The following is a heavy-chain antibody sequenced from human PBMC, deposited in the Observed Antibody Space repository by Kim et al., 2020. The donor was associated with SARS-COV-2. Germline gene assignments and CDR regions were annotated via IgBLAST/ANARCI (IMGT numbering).Heavy chain of an antibody. CDR3: AKSPGTLVFTHPFDV. J-gene: IGHJ3*01. CDR2: ISDSGDNT. D-gene: IGHD3-10*01. CDR1: GITFSGFA. V-gene: IGHV3-23*01. Sequence: GGSLRLSCAVSGITFSGFAIHWVRQAPGKGLEWVSGISDSGDNTDYADSVKGRFAISRDNSRDTLYLEMSSLRPEDTAIYYCAKSPGTLVFTHPFDVWGQGTVVTVSS.